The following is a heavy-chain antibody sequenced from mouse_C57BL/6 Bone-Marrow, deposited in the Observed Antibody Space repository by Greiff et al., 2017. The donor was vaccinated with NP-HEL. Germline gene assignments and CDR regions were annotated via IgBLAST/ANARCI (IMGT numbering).Heavy chain of an antibody. CDR1: GYTFTDYN. CDR3: ASSYYSNFDY. D-gene: IGHD2-5*01. Sequence: VQLQQSGPELVKPGASVKMSCKASGYTFTDYNMHWVKQSHGKSLEWIGYINPNNGGTSYNQKFKGKATLTVNKSSSTAYMELRSLTSEDSAVYYCASSYYSNFDYWGKGTTLTVSS. J-gene: IGHJ2*01. CDR2: INPNNGGT. V-gene: IGHV1-22*01.